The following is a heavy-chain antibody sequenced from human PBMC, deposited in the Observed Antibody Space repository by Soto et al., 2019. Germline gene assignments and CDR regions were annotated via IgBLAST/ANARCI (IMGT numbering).Heavy chain of an antibody. CDR2: IMPVFPTP. J-gene: IGHJ6*01. CDR1: GGTFRTSA. Sequence: SVKVPCKTSGGTFRTSAISWVRQAPGQGLEWMGGIMPVFPTPDYAQKFQGRVTITADESTGTAYMELSSLRSEDTAVYYCARDKDRQQLGGNYYYIMDVWGQGTTVTVSS. D-gene: IGHD3-3*02. V-gene: IGHV1-69*13. CDR3: ARDKDRQQLGGNYYYIMDV.